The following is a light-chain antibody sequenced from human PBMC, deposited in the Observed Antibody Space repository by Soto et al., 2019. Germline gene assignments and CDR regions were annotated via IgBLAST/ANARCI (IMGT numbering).Light chain of an antibody. V-gene: IGKV3-20*01. CDR2: GAS. CDR1: QSLSSNY. Sequence: EIVLTQSPVTLSLSPGERATLSCRASQSLSSNYLAWYQQRPGQAPRLLIYGASSRAAGIPDRFSGSGSGTDFTLTISRLETEDFAVYYCQQYGSSLTWTFGQGTKVDI. J-gene: IGKJ1*01. CDR3: QQYGSSLTWT.